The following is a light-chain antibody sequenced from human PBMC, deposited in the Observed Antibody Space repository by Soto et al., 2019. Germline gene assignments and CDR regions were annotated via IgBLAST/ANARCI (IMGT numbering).Light chain of an antibody. V-gene: IGLV1-44*01. CDR2: SNN. J-gene: IGLJ1*01. Sequence: QSVLTQPPSASGTPGQRVTISCSGSSSNIGSNTVNWYQQLPGPAPKLLIYSNNQRPSGVPDRCSGSKSGTSDSLAISGLQSEDEADYYCAAWDDSLNGYVFGTGTKVTVL. CDR3: AAWDDSLNGYV. CDR1: SSNIGSNT.